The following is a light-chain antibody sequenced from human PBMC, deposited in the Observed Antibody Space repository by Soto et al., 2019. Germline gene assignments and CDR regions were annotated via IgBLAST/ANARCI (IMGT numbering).Light chain of an antibody. J-gene: IGKJ4*01. CDR1: QGIGDT. Sequence: EIVMTQSPASLSVSPGERATLSCRASQGIGDTLAWYQHKPGQTPRLLIYDTSIRATGVPARFSGSRSGAEFTHIISSLQSEDVAAYYCQKYNSAPLTFGGGTKVDI. V-gene: IGKV3-15*01. CDR3: QKYNSAPLT. CDR2: DTS.